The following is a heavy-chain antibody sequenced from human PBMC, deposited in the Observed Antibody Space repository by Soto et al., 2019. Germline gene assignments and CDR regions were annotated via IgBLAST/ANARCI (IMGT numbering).Heavy chain of an antibody. Sequence: SETLSLTCTVSGGSISSGDYYWSWIRQPPGKGLEWIGYIYYSGSTYYNPSLKSRVTISVDTSKNQFSLKLSSVTAADTAVYYCARDGRARYSSSWHEYYFDYWGQGTLVTV. CDR3: ARDGRARYSSSWHEYYFDY. J-gene: IGHJ4*02. D-gene: IGHD6-13*01. CDR2: IYYSGST. CDR1: GGSISSGDYY. V-gene: IGHV4-30-4*02.